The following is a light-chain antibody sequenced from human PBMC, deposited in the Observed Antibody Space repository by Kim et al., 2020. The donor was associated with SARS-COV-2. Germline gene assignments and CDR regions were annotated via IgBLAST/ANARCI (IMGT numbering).Light chain of an antibody. Sequence: LAAGDRASLSGRASHSISSTDVAWYQQKPGQAPTHLVYGAARRATGIPDRFSGSGSGTDFSLTISRLGPEDFAVYDCQHYGTSRYIFGQGTKLEI. CDR3: QHYGTSRYI. CDR2: GAA. J-gene: IGKJ2*01. CDR1: HSISSTD. V-gene: IGKV3-20*01.